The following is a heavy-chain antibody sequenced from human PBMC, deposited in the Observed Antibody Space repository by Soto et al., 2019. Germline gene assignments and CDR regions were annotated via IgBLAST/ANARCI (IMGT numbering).Heavy chain of an antibody. CDR2: IYHSGST. V-gene: IGHV4-39*01. D-gene: IGHD3-10*01. Sequence: SETLSLTCAVYGGSFSSYCWGWIRQPPGKGLEWIGSIYHSGSTYYNPSLKSRVTISVDTSKNQFSLKLSSVAAADTAVYYCARHSYYYGSTYGCWLDPWGQGTLVTVSS. J-gene: IGHJ5*02. CDR3: ARHSYYYGSTYGCWLDP. CDR1: GGSFSSYC.